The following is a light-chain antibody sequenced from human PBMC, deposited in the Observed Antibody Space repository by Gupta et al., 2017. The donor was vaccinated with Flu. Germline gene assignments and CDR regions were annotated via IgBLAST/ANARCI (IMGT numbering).Light chain of an antibody. CDR2: SDK. V-gene: IGLV1-44*01. J-gene: IGLJ2*01. CDR1: STNRGRNQ. Sequence: RATKTCSCGSTNRGRNQVNWSQKPPGTAPKFLFHSDKQRPSGVPDRFSGSKAGTSASRIIRGLESDDEAVDDCQAWDGSRNSWVFGGGTTLTVL. CDR3: QAWDGSRNSWV.